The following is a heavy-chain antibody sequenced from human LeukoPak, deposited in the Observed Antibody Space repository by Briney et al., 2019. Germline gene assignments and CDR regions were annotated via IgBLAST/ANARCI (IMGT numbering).Heavy chain of an antibody. V-gene: IGHV3-23*01. Sequence: PGGSLRLSCAASGFTFNSYAMSWVRQAPGKGLEWVSAISGSGGSTYYADSVKGRFTISRDNSKNTLYLQMNSMRAEDTAVYYCAKDGSYYGDPWYFELWGRGTLVTVSS. D-gene: IGHD4-17*01. J-gene: IGHJ2*01. CDR2: ISGSGGST. CDR1: GFTFNSYA. CDR3: AKDGSYYGDPWYFEL.